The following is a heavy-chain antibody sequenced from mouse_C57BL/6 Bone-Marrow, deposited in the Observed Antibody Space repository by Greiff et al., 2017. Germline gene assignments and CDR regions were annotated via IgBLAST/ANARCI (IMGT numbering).Heavy chain of an antibody. CDR2: IDPSDSYT. V-gene: IGHV1-50*01. CDR1: GYTFTSYW. D-gene: IGHD2-3*01. J-gene: IGHJ2*01. Sequence: QVQLQQPGAELVKPGASVKLSCKASGYTFTSYWMQWVKQRPGQGLEWFGEIDPSDSYTNYNQKFKGKATLTVDTSSSTAYMQLSSLTSEDSAVYYCAREGDGYLLDYWGQGTTLTVSS. CDR3: AREGDGYLLDY.